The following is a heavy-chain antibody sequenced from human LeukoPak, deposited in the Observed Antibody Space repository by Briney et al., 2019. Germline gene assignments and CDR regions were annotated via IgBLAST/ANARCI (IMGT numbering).Heavy chain of an antibody. CDR2: ISYDGSSK. D-gene: IGHD1-26*01. CDR1: GFTFRSYA. J-gene: IGHJ4*02. CDR3: ARGAGGSYYPLDY. V-gene: IGHV3-30-3*01. Sequence: GGSLRLSCAASGFTFRSYAMHWVRQAPGKGLEWVAVISYDGSSKYYADSAKGRFTISRDNSKNTQYLQMNRLRTEDTAVYYCARGAGGSYYPLDYWGQGTLVTVSS.